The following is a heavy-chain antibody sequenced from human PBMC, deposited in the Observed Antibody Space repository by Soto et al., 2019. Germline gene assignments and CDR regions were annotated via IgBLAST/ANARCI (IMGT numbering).Heavy chain of an antibody. J-gene: IGHJ5*02. Sequence: EVQLVESGGGLVQPGGSLRLSCAASGFTFSSYDMHWVRQATGKGLEWVSAIGTAGDTYYSGAVKGRFTISRENAKNSLSLQLSSLRAGDTAVYYCARGGGRVATPWFAPWRQGTLVTVSS. V-gene: IGHV3-13*04. CDR2: IGTAGDT. CDR3: ARGGGRVATPWFAP. CDR1: GFTFSSYD. D-gene: IGHD5-12*01.